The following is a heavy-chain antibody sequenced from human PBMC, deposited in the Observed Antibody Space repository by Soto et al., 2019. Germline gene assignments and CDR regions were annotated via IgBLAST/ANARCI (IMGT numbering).Heavy chain of an antibody. J-gene: IGHJ4*02. V-gene: IGHV1-69*12. CDR1: GGTFSSYA. Sequence: QVQLVQSGAEVKKPGSSVKVSCKASGGTFSSYAISWVRQAPGQGLEWMGGIIPIFGTANYAQKFQGRVTITADESTSTAYMELSSLRSEDTAVYYCARGRRLWFGELSRPPGYFDYWGQGTLVTVSS. CDR3: ARGRRLWFGELSRPPGYFDY. CDR2: IIPIFGTA. D-gene: IGHD3-10*01.